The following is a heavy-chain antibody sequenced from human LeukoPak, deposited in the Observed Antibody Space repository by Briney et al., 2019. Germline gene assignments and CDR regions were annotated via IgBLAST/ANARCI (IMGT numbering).Heavy chain of an antibody. D-gene: IGHD3-3*01. J-gene: IGHJ6*03. CDR1: GFTFSNAW. CDR3: TTVYQQWLLLGSDYYYYMDV. V-gene: IGHV3-15*01. CDR2: IKSKTDGGTT. Sequence: PGGSLRLSCAASGFTFSNAWMSWVRQAPGKGLEWVGRIKSKTDGGTTDYAAPGKGRFTISRDDSKNTLYLQMNSLKTEDTAVYSCTTVYQQWLLLGSDYYYYMDVWGKGTTVTVSS.